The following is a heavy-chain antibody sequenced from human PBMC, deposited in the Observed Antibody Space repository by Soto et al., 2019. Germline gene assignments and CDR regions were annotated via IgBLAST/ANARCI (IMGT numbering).Heavy chain of an antibody. CDR2: INHSGST. V-gene: IGHV4-34*01. D-gene: IGHD4-17*01. CDR3: ARLGGTVTTKMDAFDI. CDR1: GGSFSGYC. Sequence: SETLSLTCAVYGGSFSGYCWSWIRQPPGKGLEWIGEINHSGSTNYNPSLKSRVTISVDTSKNQFSLKLSSVTAADTAVYYCARLGGTVTTKMDAFDIWGQGTMVTVSS. J-gene: IGHJ3*02.